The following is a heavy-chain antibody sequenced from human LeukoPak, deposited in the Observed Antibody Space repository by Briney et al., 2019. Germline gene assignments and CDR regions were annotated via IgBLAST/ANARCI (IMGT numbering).Heavy chain of an antibody. Sequence: GGSLRLSCAASGFTFDDYGMSWVRQAPGKGLEWVANIKQDGSEKYYVDSVKGRFTISRDNAKNSLYLQMNSLRAEDTAVYYCARDRGSSGWYESDSWGQGTLVTVSS. V-gene: IGHV3-7*01. CDR2: IKQDGSEK. CDR1: GFTFDDYG. D-gene: IGHD6-19*01. J-gene: IGHJ4*02. CDR3: ARDRGSSGWYESDS.